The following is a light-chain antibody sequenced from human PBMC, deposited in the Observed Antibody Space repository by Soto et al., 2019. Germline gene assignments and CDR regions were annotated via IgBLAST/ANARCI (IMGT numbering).Light chain of an antibody. V-gene: IGKV1D-13*01. J-gene: IGKJ5*01. CDR1: QGISSA. CDR3: QQFNNYPPT. CDR2: DAS. Sequence: AIQLTQSPSSLSASVGDRVTITCRASQGISSALAWYQQKPGKAPKLLIYDASSLESGVPSRFRGSGSGTDFKLNISRLQPEDFATYYCQQFNNYPPTFGQGTRLEIK.